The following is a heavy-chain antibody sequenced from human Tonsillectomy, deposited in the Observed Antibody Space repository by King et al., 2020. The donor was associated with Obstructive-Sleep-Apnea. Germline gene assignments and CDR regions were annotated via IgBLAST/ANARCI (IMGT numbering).Heavy chain of an antibody. CDR1: GFTFSDYY. CDR3: ARLARGRGKSEGMDV. CDR2: ISASGNTM. Sequence: VQLVESGGGLVNPGGSLRLSCAASGFTFSDYYMSWIRQAPGKGLEWVSYISASGNTMYYADSVKGRFTISRDNAKNSLYLQMNSLRAGDTAVYFCARLARGRGKSEGMDVWGQGNTVTVSS. D-gene: IGHD3-10*01. J-gene: IGHJ6*02. V-gene: IGHV3-11*01.